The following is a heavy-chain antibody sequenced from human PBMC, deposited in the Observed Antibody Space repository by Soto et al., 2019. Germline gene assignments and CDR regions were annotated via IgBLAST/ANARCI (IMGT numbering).Heavy chain of an antibody. Sequence: PSETLSLTCTVSGDSMTSGDYSWSWIRQPPGKGLEWLGYIYRTGNTHYSPSLKSRLTMSVDTSKSQFSLRLSSVTAADTAVYYCARATGTLRSRNCDYWGQGSLVTVSS. D-gene: IGHD1-1*01. CDR1: GDSMTSGDYS. J-gene: IGHJ4*02. V-gene: IGHV4-30-2*01. CDR3: ARATGTLRSRNCDY. CDR2: IYRTGNT.